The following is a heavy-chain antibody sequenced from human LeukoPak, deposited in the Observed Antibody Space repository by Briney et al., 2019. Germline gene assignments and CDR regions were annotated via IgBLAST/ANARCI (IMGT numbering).Heavy chain of an antibody. J-gene: IGHJ4*02. CDR1: GFTFSSYS. D-gene: IGHD3-22*01. V-gene: IGHV3-21*01. CDR2: ISSSSSYI. CDR3: ASYPNLYDSSGIPANLFDY. Sequence: GSLRLSCAASGFTFSSYSMNWVRQAPGKGLEWVSSISSSSSYIYYADSVKGRFTISRDNAKNSLYLQMNSLRAEDTAVYYCASYPNLYDSSGIPANLFDYWGQGTLVTVSS.